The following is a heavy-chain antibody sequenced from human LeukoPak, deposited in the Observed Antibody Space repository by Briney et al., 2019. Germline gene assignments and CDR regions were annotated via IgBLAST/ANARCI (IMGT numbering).Heavy chain of an antibody. CDR3: VREASFTSSWETFDY. D-gene: IGHD6-13*01. J-gene: IGHJ4*02. Sequence: AASVRVSCKASGYTFTTYFIQWVRQAPGQGLEWMGRINSIGGSTIYAQTFQGRVTLTRDTSTSTVYMDLTSLRSEDTAVYYCVREASFTSSWETFDYWGQGTLVTVSS. CDR1: GYTFTTYF. V-gene: IGHV1-46*01. CDR2: INSIGGST.